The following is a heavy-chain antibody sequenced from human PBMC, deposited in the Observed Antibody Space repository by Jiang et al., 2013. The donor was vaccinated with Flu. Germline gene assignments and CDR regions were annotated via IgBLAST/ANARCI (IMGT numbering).Heavy chain of an antibody. Sequence: KPTQTLTLTCTFSGFSLSTSGVGVGWIRQPPGKALEWLALIYWDDDKRYSPSLRSRLTVTKDTSKNQVVLTMTNMDPVDTATYYCAHRRPGYYFDFWGQGTLVTVSS. V-gene: IGHV2-5*02. CDR2: IYWDDDK. D-gene: IGHD7-27*01. CDR1: GFSLSTSGVG. J-gene: IGHJ4*02. CDR3: AHRRPGYYFDF.